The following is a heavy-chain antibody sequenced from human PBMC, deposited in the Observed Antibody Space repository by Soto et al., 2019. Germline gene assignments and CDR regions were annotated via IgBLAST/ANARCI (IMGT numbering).Heavy chain of an antibody. D-gene: IGHD2-2*01. J-gene: IGHJ6*02. Sequence: QVQLVQSGAEVKKPGSSVKVSCKASGGTFSSYAISWVRQAPGQGLEWRGGIIPISGTANYAQKFQGRVTINADEYTSTVSMELSSLRSEDTAVYFCARSQGSSTSLEIYYYYYYGMDVWGQGTTVTVSS. V-gene: IGHV1-69*01. CDR1: GGTFSSYA. CDR3: ARSQGSSTSLEIYYYYYYGMDV. CDR2: IIPISGTA.